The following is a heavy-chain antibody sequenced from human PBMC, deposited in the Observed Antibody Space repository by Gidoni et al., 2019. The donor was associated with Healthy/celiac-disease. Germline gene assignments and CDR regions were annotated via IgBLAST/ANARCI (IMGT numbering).Heavy chain of an antibody. V-gene: IGHV4-34*01. CDR2: INHSGST. CDR3: ARFQSPRREWGIPGVHAFDI. J-gene: IGHJ3*02. CDR1: GGSFSGYY. Sequence: QVQLQQWGAGLLKPSETLSLTCAVYGGSFSGYYWSWIRQPPGKGLEWIGEINHSGSTNYNPSLKSRVTISVDTSKNQFSLKLSSVTAADTAVYYCARFQSPRREWGIPGVHAFDIWGQGTMVTVSS. D-gene: IGHD3-16*01.